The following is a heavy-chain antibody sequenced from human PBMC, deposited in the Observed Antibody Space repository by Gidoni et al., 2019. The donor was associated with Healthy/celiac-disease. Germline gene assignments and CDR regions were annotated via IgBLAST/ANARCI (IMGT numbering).Heavy chain of an antibody. CDR2: ISGSGGST. CDR3: AKAQYSSGWYEGY. J-gene: IGHJ4*02. D-gene: IGHD6-19*01. CDR1: GFTFSSYA. Sequence: EVQLLESGGGLVQPGGSLRLSCEASGFTFSSYAMSWVRQAPGKGLEWVSAISGSGGSTYYADSVKGRFTISRDNSKNTLYLQMNSLRAEDTAVYYCAKAQYSSGWYEGYWGQGTLVTVSS. V-gene: IGHV3-23*01.